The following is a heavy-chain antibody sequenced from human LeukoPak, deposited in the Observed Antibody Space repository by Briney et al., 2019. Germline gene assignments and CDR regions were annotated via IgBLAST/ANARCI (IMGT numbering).Heavy chain of an antibody. V-gene: IGHV4-34*01. CDR3: RQSGYSYADDY. CDR1: GGSFSGYY. D-gene: IGHD5-18*01. CDR2: INHSEST. Sequence: PSETLSLTCAVYGGSFSGYYWSWIRQPPGRGLEWIGEINHSESTNYNPSLKSRVTISVDTSKNQFSLKLSSVTAADTAVYYCRQSGYSYADDYWGQGTLVTVSS. J-gene: IGHJ4*02.